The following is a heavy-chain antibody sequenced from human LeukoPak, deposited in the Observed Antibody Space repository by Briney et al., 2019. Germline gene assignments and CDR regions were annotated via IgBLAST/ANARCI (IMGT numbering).Heavy chain of an antibody. D-gene: IGHD2-2*01. Sequence: SETLSLTCTVSGDSITSSSYYWGWIRQPPGKGLEWIGEINHSGSTNYNPSLKSRVTISVDTSKNQFSLKLSSVTAADTAVYYCARGEYCSSTSCYNWFDPWGQGTLVTVSS. CDR1: GDSITSSSYY. CDR3: ARGEYCSSTSCYNWFDP. CDR2: INHSGST. V-gene: IGHV4-39*07. J-gene: IGHJ5*02.